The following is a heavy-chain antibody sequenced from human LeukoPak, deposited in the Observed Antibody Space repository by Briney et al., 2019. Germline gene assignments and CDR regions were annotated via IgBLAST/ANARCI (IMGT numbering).Heavy chain of an antibody. J-gene: IGHJ4*02. V-gene: IGHV5-51*01. CDR2: IYPGDSDT. CDR3: ARPGRQWLVDFDY. D-gene: IGHD6-19*01. Sequence: GESLKISCKGSGYSFTSYWIGWVRQMTGKGLEWMGTIYPGDSDTRYSPSFQGQVTISADKSISTAYLQWSSLKASDTAMYYCARPGRQWLVDFDYWGQGTLVTVSS. CDR1: GYSFTSYW.